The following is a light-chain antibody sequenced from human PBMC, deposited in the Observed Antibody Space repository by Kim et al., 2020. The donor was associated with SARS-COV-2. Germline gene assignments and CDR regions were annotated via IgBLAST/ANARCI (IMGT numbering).Light chain of an antibody. Sequence: EIVMTQSPATLYVSPGERATLSCRASQSVSRKSAWYQQKPGQAPRLLIYDASTRATGIPVRFSGSGSGTEFTLSISSLQSEDVAVYFCQQYDNWPITFGQGTRLEIK. CDR2: DAS. J-gene: IGKJ5*01. CDR3: QQYDNWPIT. V-gene: IGKV3-15*01. CDR1: QSVSRK.